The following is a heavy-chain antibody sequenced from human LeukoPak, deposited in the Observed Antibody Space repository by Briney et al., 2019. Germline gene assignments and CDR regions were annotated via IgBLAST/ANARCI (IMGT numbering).Heavy chain of an antibody. V-gene: IGHV4-59*12. Sequence: PSETLSLTCTVSGGSLSSFYWSWIRQPPGKGLEWIGYINYSGSTNYNPSLKSRVTISVDTSKNQLSLKLSSVNAADTAVYYCARQLGSTDWFDPWGQGTLVTVSS. CDR3: ARQLGSTDWFDP. D-gene: IGHD1-1*01. J-gene: IGHJ5*02. CDR1: GGSLSSFY. CDR2: INYSGST.